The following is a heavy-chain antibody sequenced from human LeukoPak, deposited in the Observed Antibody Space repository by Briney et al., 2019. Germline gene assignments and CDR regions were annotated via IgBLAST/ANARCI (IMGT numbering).Heavy chain of an antibody. CDR1: GGSISSYY. CDR3: ARASQLLPFDY. J-gene: IGHJ4*02. D-gene: IGHD2-2*01. CDR2: IYYSGST. Sequence: PSETLSLTCTVSGGSISSYYWSWIRQPPGKGLEWIGYIYYSGSTNYNPSLKSRVTISVDTSKNQFSLKLSSVTAADTAVYYCARASQLLPFDYWGQGTLVTVSS. V-gene: IGHV4-59*01.